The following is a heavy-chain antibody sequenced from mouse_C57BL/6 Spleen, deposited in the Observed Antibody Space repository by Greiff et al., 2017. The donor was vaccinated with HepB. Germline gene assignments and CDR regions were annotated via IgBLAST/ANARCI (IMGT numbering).Heavy chain of an antibody. CDR3: ARNWGDGYYDYFDY. V-gene: IGHV2-9-1*01. CDR1: GFSLTSYA. J-gene: IGHJ2*01. Sequence: VHLVESGPGLVAPSQSLSITCTVSGFSLTSYAISWVRQPPGKGLEWLGVIWTGGGTNYNSALKSRLSISKDNSKSQVFLKMNSLQTDDTARYYCARNWGDGYYDYFDYWGQGTTLTVSS. D-gene: IGHD2-3*01. CDR2: IWTGGGT.